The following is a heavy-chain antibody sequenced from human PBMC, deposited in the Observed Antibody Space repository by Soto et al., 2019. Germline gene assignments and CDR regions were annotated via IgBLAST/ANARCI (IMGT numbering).Heavy chain of an antibody. CDR1: GGTFSSYA. CDR3: ARGVVGATTRYSDY. J-gene: IGHJ4*02. D-gene: IGHD1-26*01. Sequence: QVPLVQSGAEVKKPGSSVKVSCKASGGTFSSYAISWVRQAPGQGLEWVGGIIPIFGTANYAQKLQGRVTITADEATSTAYMELSSLRSEDTAVYYCARGVVGATTRYSDYWGQGTLVTVSS. V-gene: IGHV1-69*12. CDR2: IIPIFGTA.